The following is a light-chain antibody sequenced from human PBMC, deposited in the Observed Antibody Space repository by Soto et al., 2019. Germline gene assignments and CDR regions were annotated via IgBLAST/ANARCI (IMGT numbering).Light chain of an antibody. CDR2: DVS. CDR3: SSYTSSSTLEGYV. Sequence: QSVLTQPASVSGSPGQSITISRTGTSSDGGGYNYVSWYQQHPGKAPKLMIYDVSNRPSGVSNRFSGSKSGNTASLTISGLQAEDEADYYCSSYTSSSTLEGYVFGTGTKVTVL. J-gene: IGLJ1*01. CDR1: SSDGGGYNY. V-gene: IGLV2-14*01.